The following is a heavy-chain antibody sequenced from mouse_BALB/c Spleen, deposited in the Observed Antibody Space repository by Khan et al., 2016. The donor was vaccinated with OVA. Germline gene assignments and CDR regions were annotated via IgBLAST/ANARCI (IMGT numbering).Heavy chain of an antibody. CDR2: INTYTGEP. Sequence: QTQLVQSGPELKKPGETVKISCKASGYTFTNYGMNWVKQTPGQGLKWMGWINTYTGEPTYVDDFKGRFAFSLETSASTAYLQINNLKNEDTATYFGARPPYFSYVMVYWGQGTSGTVSS. CDR3: ARPPYFSYVMVY. V-gene: IGHV9-3-1*01. J-gene: IGHJ4*01. CDR1: GYTFTNYG. D-gene: IGHD2-10*01.